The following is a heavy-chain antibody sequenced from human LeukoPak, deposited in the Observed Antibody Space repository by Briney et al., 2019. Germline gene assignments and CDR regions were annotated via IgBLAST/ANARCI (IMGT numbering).Heavy chain of an antibody. V-gene: IGHV4-34*01. D-gene: IGHD3-9*01. J-gene: IGHJ5*02. CDR1: GGSFSGYY. Sequence: PSGTLSLTCAVYGGSFSGYYWSWIRQPPEKGLEWIGEINHSGSTNYNPSLKSRVTISVDTSKNQFSLKLSSVTAADTAVYYCAREADYDILTGSSWFDPWGQGTLVTVSS. CDR3: AREADYDILTGSSWFDP. CDR2: INHSGST.